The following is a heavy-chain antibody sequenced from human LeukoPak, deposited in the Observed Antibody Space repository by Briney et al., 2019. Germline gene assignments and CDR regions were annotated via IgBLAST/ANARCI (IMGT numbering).Heavy chain of an antibody. D-gene: IGHD1-1*01. J-gene: IGHJ4*02. CDR2: IKEDGSEN. CDR1: GFTLNDHA. Sequence: GGSLRLSCAGSGFTLNDHAMDWVRQAPGKGLEWVANIKEDGSENSYVESVKGRFTISRDNAKNSLYLQLNSLRAEDTAVYFCARQRYSDYWGQGTLVTVSS. CDR3: ARQRYSDY. V-gene: IGHV3-7*01.